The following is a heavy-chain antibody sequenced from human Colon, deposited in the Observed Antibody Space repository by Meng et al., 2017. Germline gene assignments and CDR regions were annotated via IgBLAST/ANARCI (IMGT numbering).Heavy chain of an antibody. V-gene: IGHV4-4*02. Sequence: RETGPELGWPSGTLSVCCAVSGGSICCSNYCVWGRRPPRKGLGWSGQIYRSGSPSYNPSLESRVTSSVDKSKNQLSLRLTSVTAADTAIYHCARHGGWHFDYWGQGTLVTVSS. CDR2: IYRSGSP. J-gene: IGHJ4*02. D-gene: IGHD6-19*01. CDR1: GGSICCSNY. CDR3: ARHGGWHFDY.